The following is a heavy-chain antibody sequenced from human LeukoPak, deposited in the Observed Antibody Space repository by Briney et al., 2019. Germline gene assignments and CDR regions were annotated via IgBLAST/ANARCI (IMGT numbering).Heavy chain of an antibody. CDR1: GFTVSSNY. D-gene: IGHD3-10*01. Sequence: PGGSLRLSCAASGFTVSSNYMSWVRQAPGKGLEWVSVIYSGGSTYYADSVKGRFTISRDNSKNTLYLQMNNLRAEDTAVHYCASGSGSYRTPYYYMDVWGKGTTVTVSS. CDR2: IYSGGST. J-gene: IGHJ6*03. CDR3: ASGSGSYRTPYYYMDV. V-gene: IGHV3-53*01.